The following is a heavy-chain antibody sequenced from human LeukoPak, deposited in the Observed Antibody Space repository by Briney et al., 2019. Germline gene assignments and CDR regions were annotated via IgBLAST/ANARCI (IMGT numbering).Heavy chain of an antibody. D-gene: IGHD6-19*01. CDR3: ARDAGAVAGIYFDY. V-gene: IGHV1-69*04. Sequence: GASVKVSCKASGGTFSSYAISWVRQAPGQGPEWMGRIIPILGIANYAQKFQGRVTITADKSTSTAYMELSSLRSEDTAVYYCARDAGAVAGIYFDYWGQGTLVTVSS. CDR1: GGTFSSYA. CDR2: IIPILGIA. J-gene: IGHJ4*02.